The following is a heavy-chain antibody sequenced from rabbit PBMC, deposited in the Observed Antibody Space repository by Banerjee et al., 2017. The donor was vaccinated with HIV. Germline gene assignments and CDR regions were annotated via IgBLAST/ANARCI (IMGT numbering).Heavy chain of an antibody. V-gene: IGHV1S45*01. CDR3: ARDDGDYGGATNL. Sequence: QEQLEESGGGLVQPEGSLTLTCKASGFDFSGSYWICWVRQAPGKGLEWIACIDTGSSGGTYYASWAKGRFTISKTSSTTVTLQMTSLTAADTATYFCARDDGDYGGATNLWGQGTLVTVS. CDR2: IDTGSSGGT. D-gene: IGHD2-1*01. J-gene: IGHJ4*01. CDR1: GFDFSGSYW.